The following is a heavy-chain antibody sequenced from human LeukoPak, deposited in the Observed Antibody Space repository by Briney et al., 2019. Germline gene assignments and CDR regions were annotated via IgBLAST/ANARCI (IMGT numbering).Heavy chain of an antibody. D-gene: IGHD3-3*01. J-gene: IGHJ4*02. CDR2: ISWDGGRT. Sequence: GGSLRLSCAASGFTFDDYAMHWVRQAPGKGLEWVSLISWDGGRTYYADSVRGRFIISRDNSKNSLYLQMNSLRAEDTAVYYCARGGYYGSGRYYFDSWGQGTLVTVSS. V-gene: IGHV3-43D*03. CDR3: ARGGYYGSGRYYFDS. CDR1: GFTFDDYA.